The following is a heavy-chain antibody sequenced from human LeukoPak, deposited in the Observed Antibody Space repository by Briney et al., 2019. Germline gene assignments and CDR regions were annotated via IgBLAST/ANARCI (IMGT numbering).Heavy chain of an antibody. V-gene: IGHV5-51*01. J-gene: IGHJ2*01. CDR1: GYSFTSYW. CDR3: ARHNGYCDL. Sequence: GESLKISCKGSGYSFTSYWIDWVRQMPGKGLEWMGIIYPGDSDTRYSPSFQGQVTISADKSISTAYLRWSSVTASDTAMYYWARHNGYCDLGGRGTLATVSS. CDR2: IYPGDSDT. D-gene: IGHD4-17*01.